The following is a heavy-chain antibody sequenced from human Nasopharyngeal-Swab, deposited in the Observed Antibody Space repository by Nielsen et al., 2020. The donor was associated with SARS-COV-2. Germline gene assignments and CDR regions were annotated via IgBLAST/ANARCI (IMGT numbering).Heavy chain of an antibody. CDR1: GFTFSSYA. Sequence: GGSLRLSCAASGFTFSSYAMSWVRQAPGKGLEWVGRIKSKTDGGTTDYAAPVKGRFTISRDDSKNTLYLQMNSLKTEDTAVYYCTTDSKRLRQWLVLDYYYMDVWGKGTTVTVSS. CDR3: TTDSKRLRQWLVLDYYYMDV. CDR2: IKSKTDGGTT. J-gene: IGHJ6*03. V-gene: IGHV3-15*01. D-gene: IGHD6-19*01.